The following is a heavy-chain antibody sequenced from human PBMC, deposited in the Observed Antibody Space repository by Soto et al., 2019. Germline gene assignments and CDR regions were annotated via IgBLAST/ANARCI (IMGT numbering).Heavy chain of an antibody. J-gene: IGHJ6*02. CDR1: GGSISSGGYY. CDR2: IYYSGST. Sequence: SETLSLTCTVSGGSISSGGYYWSWIRQHPGKGLEWIGYIYYSGSTYYNPSLKSRVTISVDTSKNQFSLKLSSVTAADTAVYYCARAKNYYCYCGMDVWGQGTTVTVSS. CDR3: ARAKNYYCYCGMDV. V-gene: IGHV4-31*03.